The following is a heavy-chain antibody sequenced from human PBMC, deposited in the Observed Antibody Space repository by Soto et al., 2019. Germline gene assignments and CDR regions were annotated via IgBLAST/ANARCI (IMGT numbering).Heavy chain of an antibody. CDR2: IDYSGST. J-gene: IGHJ4*02. D-gene: IGHD2-2*02. V-gene: IGHV4-39*01. Sequence: PSETLSLTCTVSGGSINSSSYYWGWIRQPPGKGLEWIGSIDYSGSTYYNPSLKSRVTISVDTSKNQFSLKLSSVTAADTAVYYCATTNLIVVVPAAIRTGYWGQGTLVIVCS. CDR1: GGSINSSSYY. CDR3: ATTNLIVVVPAAIRTGY.